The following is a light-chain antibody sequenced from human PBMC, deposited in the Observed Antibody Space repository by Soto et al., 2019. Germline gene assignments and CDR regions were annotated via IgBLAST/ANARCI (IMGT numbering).Light chain of an antibody. V-gene: IGLV2-14*01. CDR3: NSYTSSTTLYV. CDR2: EVS. CDR1: SSDVGGYNY. Sequence: QSVLTQPASVSGSPGQSITISCTGTSSDVGGYNYVSWYQQHPGKAPKLMIYEVSNRLSGVSDRFSGSKSGNTASLTISGLQAEDEADYYCNSYTSSTTLYVFGTGTKVTVL. J-gene: IGLJ1*01.